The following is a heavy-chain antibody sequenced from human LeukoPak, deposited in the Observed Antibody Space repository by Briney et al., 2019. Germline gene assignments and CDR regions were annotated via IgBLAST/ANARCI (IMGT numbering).Heavy chain of an antibody. CDR1: GFTFNSYA. CDR3: ARDQLAYSGYDTLFDY. Sequence: PGGSLRLSCAASGFTFNSYAIHWVRQAPGKGLEWVAVISYDGSSKYYAESVKGRFTISRDNSKNTLYLQLNSLRPDDTAVYYCARDQLAYSGYDTLFDYWGQGTLVTVSS. J-gene: IGHJ4*02. CDR2: ISYDGSSK. D-gene: IGHD5-12*01. V-gene: IGHV3-30*04.